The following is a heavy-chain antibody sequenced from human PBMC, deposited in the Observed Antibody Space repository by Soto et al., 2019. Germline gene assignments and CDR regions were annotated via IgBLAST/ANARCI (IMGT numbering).Heavy chain of an antibody. Sequence: GESLKISCKGSGYSFTSYWISWVRQMPGKGLEWMGRIDPSDSYTNYSPSFQGHVTISADKSISTAYLQWSSLKASDTAMYYCARRSDSSGYYYPFDYWGQGTLVTVSS. CDR1: GYSFTSYW. J-gene: IGHJ4*02. CDR2: IDPSDSYT. D-gene: IGHD3-22*01. V-gene: IGHV5-10-1*01. CDR3: ARRSDSSGYYYPFDY.